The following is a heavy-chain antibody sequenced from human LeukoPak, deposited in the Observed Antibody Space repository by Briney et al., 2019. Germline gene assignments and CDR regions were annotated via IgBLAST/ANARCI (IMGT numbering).Heavy chain of an antibody. D-gene: IGHD2-2*01. Sequence: GESLKISCKGSGYIFTDSWIAWVRQMPGKGLEWMGIINPVNSDTVYSPSFQGQVTMSVDKSISTAYLQWSSLEASDTAIYYCARNTLLVGCIGTSCPFGSWFDPWGQGTLVTVSS. CDR3: ARNTLLVGCIGTSCPFGSWFDP. CDR2: INPVNSDT. J-gene: IGHJ5*02. CDR1: GYIFTDSW. V-gene: IGHV5-51*01.